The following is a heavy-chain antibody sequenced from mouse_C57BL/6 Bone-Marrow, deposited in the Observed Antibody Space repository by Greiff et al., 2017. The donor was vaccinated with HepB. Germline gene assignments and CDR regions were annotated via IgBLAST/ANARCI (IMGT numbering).Heavy chain of an antibody. CDR1: GYTFTDYN. D-gene: IGHD2-10*01. J-gene: IGHJ1*03. CDR2: INPNHGGT. V-gene: IGHV1-18*01. CDR3: AREVCLLWYHYWYFDV. Sequence: EVQLQQSGPELVKPGASVKIPCKASGYTFTDYNMDWVKQSHGKSLEWIGDINPNHGGTIYNQKFKGKATLTVDKSSSTAYMELRSLTSEDTAVYYCAREVCLLWYHYWYFDVWGTGTTVTVSS.